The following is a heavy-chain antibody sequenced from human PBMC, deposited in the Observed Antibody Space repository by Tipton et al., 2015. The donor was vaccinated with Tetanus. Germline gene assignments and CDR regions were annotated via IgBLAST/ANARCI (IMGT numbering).Heavy chain of an antibody. CDR2: IYYSGST. D-gene: IGHD3-10*01. Sequence: TLSLTCTVSGGSISSGGYYWSWIRQHPGKGLEWIGYIYYSGSTYYNPSLKSRVTISVDTSKNRFSLKLSSVTAADTAVYYCARGTSLLLWFGELLYPNWFDPWGQGTLVTVSS. CDR3: ARGTSLLLWFGELLYPNWFDP. V-gene: IGHV4-31*03. J-gene: IGHJ5*02. CDR1: GGSISSGGYY.